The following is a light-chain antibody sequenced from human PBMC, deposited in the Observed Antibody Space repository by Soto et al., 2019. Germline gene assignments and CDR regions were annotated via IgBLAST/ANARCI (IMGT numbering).Light chain of an antibody. J-gene: IGKJ3*01. CDR3: QHRSTLFT. Sequence: EIVLTQSPATLSLSPGERATLSCRASQSVSSYLAWYQQKPGQAPRLLIYDASNRATGIPARFSGSGSGTDFTLTISSLEPEDFAVYYCQHRSTLFTFGPGTKVDIK. CDR1: QSVSSY. V-gene: IGKV3-11*01. CDR2: DAS.